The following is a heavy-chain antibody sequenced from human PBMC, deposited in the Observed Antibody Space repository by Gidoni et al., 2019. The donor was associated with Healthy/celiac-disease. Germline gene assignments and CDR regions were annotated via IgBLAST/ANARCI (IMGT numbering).Heavy chain of an antibody. V-gene: IGHV3-48*03. D-gene: IGHD3-16*01. CDR3: AGGRNWFDP. Sequence: EVPLVESGGGLVQPGGSLRLSCAASGFTFISSSGSTIYYADSVKGRFTISRDNAKNSLYLQMNSLRAEDTAVYYCAGGRNWFDPWGQGTLVTVSS. J-gene: IGHJ5*02. CDR1: GFTFI. CDR2: SSGSTI.